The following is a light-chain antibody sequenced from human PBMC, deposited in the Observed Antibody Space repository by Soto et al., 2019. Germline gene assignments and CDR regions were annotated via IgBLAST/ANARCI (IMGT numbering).Light chain of an antibody. J-gene: IGLJ1*01. V-gene: IGLV2-14*03. CDR2: DVS. CDR3: SSSYV. CDR1: SSDVGSYNS. Sequence: VLAQPASVSGSPGQSLAISCTGTSSDVGSYNSVSWYQQYPGKAPTLMIHDVSNRPSGVSDRFSGSKSGNTASLTISGLQAEDEADYTSSSSYVFGSGTKVTVL.